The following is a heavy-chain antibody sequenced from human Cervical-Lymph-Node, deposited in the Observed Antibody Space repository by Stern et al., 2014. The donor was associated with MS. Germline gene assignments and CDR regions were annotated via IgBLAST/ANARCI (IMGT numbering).Heavy chain of an antibody. CDR1: GDSIRSYY. J-gene: IGHJ4*02. CDR3: ARGAETATPWDF. D-gene: IGHD5-24*01. CDR2: IHSSGST. Sequence: VPLVESGPGLVKPSETLSLTCTVSGDSIRSYYWSWIRQPPGKGLEWIGFIHSSGSTNYKSSLKSRVTISVDTSKNQFSLNLESVTAADTAVYYCARGAETATPWDFWGQGTLVTVSS. V-gene: IGHV4-59*01.